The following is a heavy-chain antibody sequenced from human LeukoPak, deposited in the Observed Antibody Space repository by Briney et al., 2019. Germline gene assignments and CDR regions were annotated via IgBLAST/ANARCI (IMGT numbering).Heavy chain of an antibody. CDR3: ARGGGRDGYHFDY. V-gene: IGHV3-21*01. D-gene: IGHD5-24*01. CDR1: GFTFSSYS. Sequence: PGGSLRLSCAASGFTFSSYSMNWVRQAPGKGMEWVSSISSSSSYIYYADSVKGRFTLSRDNAKNSLYLQMNSLRAEDTAVYYCARGGGRDGYHFDYWDQGTLVTVSS. CDR2: ISSSSSYI. J-gene: IGHJ4*02.